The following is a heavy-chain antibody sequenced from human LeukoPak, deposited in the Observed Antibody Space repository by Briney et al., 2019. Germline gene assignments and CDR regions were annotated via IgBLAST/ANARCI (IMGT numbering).Heavy chain of an antibody. CDR2: VYHSGST. J-gene: IGHJ4*02. Sequence: SETLSLTCTVSGYSISSGYYWGWIRQPPGKGLEWIGSVYHSGSTYYNPSLKSRVTISVDTSKNQFSLKLSSVTAADTAVYYCARDSYMVRGKPDYWGQGTLVTVSS. CDR3: ARDSYMVRGKPDY. CDR1: GYSISSGYY. V-gene: IGHV4-38-2*02. D-gene: IGHD3-10*01.